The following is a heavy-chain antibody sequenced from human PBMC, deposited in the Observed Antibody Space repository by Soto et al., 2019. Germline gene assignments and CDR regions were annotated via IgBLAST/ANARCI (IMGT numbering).Heavy chain of an antibody. Sequence: SVKVSCKASGGTFSSDSFSWVRQAPGQGLEWMGGIIPMFDTPISAQKFQDRVTITADESTSTAYMQLSSLRSGDTAVYYCARSGGLDRDFNYWGQGSLVTVSS. V-gene: IGHV1-69*13. CDR2: IIPMFDTP. J-gene: IGHJ4*02. CDR1: GGTFSSDS. CDR3: ARSGGLDRDFNY. D-gene: IGHD2-15*01.